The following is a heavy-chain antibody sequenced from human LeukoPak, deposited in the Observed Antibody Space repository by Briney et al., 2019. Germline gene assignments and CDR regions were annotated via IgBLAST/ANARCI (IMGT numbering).Heavy chain of an antibody. CDR1: GFTFSNYA. J-gene: IGHJ3*02. CDR2: ISASGGRT. D-gene: IGHD2-15*01. Sequence: PGGSLRLSCEGSGFTFSNYAMSWVRQAPGKGPEWVSGISASGGRTHYADSVKGRFIISRDSSKNTVFLQMNSLRVEDTALYYCAKGPNGDLVGGFDMWCQGTMVTVSS. V-gene: IGHV3-23*01. CDR3: AKGPNGDLVGGFDM.